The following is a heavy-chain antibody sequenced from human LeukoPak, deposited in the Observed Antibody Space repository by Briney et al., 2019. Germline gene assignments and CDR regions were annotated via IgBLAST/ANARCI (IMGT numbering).Heavy chain of an antibody. Sequence: PVGSLRLSRAASGFTFSSYAMSWVRQAPGKGLGWVSAISGSGGSTYYADSVKGRFTISRDNSTNTLYLQMNSLRAEHTAVYYCAKDAAAIAYYDSSGSPQHRGHGTLVTVSS. D-gene: IGHD3-22*01. V-gene: IGHV3-23*01. CDR3: AKDAAAIAYYDSSGSPQH. J-gene: IGHJ1*01. CDR1: GFTFSSYA. CDR2: ISGSGGST.